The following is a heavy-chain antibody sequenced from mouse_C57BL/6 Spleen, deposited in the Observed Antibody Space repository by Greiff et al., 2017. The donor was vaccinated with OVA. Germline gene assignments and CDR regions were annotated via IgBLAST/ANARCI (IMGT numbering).Heavy chain of an antibody. CDR1: GYTFTDYN. D-gene: IGHD4-1*01. J-gene: IGHJ1*03. CDR3: ARLGTKRYFDV. Sequence: VQLQQSGPELVKPGASVKMSCKASGYTFTDYNMHWVKQSHGKSLEWIGYINPNNGGASYNQKFKGKATLTVNKSSSTAYMELRSLTSEDSAVYYCARLGTKRYFDVWGTGTTVTVSS. V-gene: IGHV1-22*01. CDR2: INPNNGGA.